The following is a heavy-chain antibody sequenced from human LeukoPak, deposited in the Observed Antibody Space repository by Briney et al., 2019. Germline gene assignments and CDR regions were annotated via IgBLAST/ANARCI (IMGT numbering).Heavy chain of an antibody. CDR3: ARATYYYDSSGYSDAFDI. J-gene: IGHJ3*02. CDR2: FIPIFGIA. V-gene: IGHV1-69*04. Sequence: SANVSCKASGVTLTSYAISWVRQAPGQGLEWMGRFIPIFGIANSAQKFQGRVTITADKSTSTAYMELSSLSAEDTAVYYCARATYYYDSSGYSDAFDIWGQGTMVTVSS. D-gene: IGHD3-22*01. CDR1: GVTLTSYA.